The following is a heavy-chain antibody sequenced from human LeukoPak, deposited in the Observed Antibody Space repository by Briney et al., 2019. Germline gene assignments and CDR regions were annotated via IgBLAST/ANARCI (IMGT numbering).Heavy chain of an antibody. CDR3: AREGGSSGSYHPDDPDY. CDR1: GFTFSSYE. V-gene: IGHV3-48*03. J-gene: IGHJ4*02. D-gene: IGHD1-26*01. CDR2: ISSSSSCI. Sequence: GGSLRLSCAASGFTFSSYEMNWVRQAPGKGLEWVSYISSSSSCIYYADSVKGRFTISRDNAKNSLYLQMNSLRAEDTAVYYCAREGGSSGSYHPDDPDYWGQGTLVTVSS.